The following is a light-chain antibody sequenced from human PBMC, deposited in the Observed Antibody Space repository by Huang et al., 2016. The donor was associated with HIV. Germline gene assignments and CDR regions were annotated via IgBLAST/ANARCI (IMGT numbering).Light chain of an antibody. J-gene: IGKJ1*01. CDR3: QQYSNART. Sequence: DIVMTQSPDSLAVSLGERATINCKSSQSLLDSSNNKNYLAWYQQKPGQPPNLLIYWASTRESGVPDRFSGSGFGTDFTLSISSLQAEDVAVYYCQQYSNARTFGQGTKVEIK. CDR1: QSLLDSSNNKNY. V-gene: IGKV4-1*01. CDR2: WAS.